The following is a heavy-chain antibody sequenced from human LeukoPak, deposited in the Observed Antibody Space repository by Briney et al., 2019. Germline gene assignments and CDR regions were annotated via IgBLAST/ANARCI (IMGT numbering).Heavy chain of an antibody. V-gene: IGHV4-30-4*01. CDR1: GGSFSDYY. D-gene: IGHD4-17*01. J-gene: IGHJ2*01. Sequence: SETLSLTCAVYGGSFSDYYWSWIRQPPGKGLEWIGYIYYSGSTYYNPSLKSRVTISVDTSKNQFSLKLSSVTAADTAVYYCARVAPDDYGDYGPHWYFDLWGRGTLVTVSS. CDR3: ARVAPDDYGDYGPHWYFDL. CDR2: IYYSGST.